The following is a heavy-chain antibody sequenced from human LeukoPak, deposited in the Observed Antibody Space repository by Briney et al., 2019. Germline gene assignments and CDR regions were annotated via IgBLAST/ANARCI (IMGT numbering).Heavy chain of an antibody. J-gene: IGHJ4*02. CDR2: VHLDGRT. V-gene: IGHV4-4*02. D-gene: IGHD3-3*01. CDR3: AREGGFYRPLDY. Sequence: SETLSLTCDVSGGSVTSTNWWTWLRQPPGKGLGWIGDVHLDGRTNYNPSLKSRLIMSVDLPENHISLKLTSVTAADTAVYYCAREGGFYRPLDYSGQGTLATVSS. CDR1: GGSVTSTNW.